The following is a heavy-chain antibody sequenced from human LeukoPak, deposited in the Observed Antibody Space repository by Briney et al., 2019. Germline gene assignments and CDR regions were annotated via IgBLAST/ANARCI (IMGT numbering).Heavy chain of an antibody. CDR2: FDPEDGET. J-gene: IGHJ3*02. V-gene: IGHV1-24*01. Sequence: ASVKVSCKVSGYTLTELSMHWVRQAPGKGLEWMGGFDPEDGETIYARKFQGRVTMTEDTSTDTAYMELSSLRSEDTAVYYCATAGQITMIVVDDAFDIWGQGTMVPVSS. CDR1: GYTLTELS. D-gene: IGHD3-22*01. CDR3: ATAGQITMIVVDDAFDI.